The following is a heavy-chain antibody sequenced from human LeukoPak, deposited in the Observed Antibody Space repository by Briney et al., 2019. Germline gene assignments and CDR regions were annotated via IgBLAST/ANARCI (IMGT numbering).Heavy chain of an antibody. D-gene: IGHD3-3*01. CDR3: ARSGGRITILGGGFDY. J-gene: IGHJ4*02. CDR2: ISYDGSNK. CDR1: GFTFSSYA. V-gene: IGHV3-30-3*01. Sequence: PGRSLRLSCAASGFTFSSYAMHWDRQAPGKGLEWVAVISYDGSNKYYADSVKGRFTISRDNSKNTLYLQMNSLRAEDTAVYYCARSGGRITILGGGFDYWGQGTLVTVPS.